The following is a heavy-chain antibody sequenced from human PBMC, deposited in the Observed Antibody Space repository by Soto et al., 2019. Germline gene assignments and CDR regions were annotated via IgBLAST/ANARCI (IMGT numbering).Heavy chain of an antibody. CDR3: VRVRPDGSRLAL. CDR1: GGSISSGDYS. J-gene: IGHJ5*02. CDR2: IYYSGST. V-gene: IGHV4-30-4*01. Sequence: SETLSLTCTVSGGSISSGDYSWSWIRQPPGKGLEWIGYIYYSGSTYYNPSLNIRGTISVDTSKNQFSLKLSSVTAADTAVYYCVRVRPDGSRLALSGPASLVTVSS. D-gene: IGHD6-13*01.